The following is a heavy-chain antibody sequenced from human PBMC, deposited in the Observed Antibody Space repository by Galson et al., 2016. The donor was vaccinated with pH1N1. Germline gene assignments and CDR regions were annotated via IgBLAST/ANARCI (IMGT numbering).Heavy chain of an antibody. D-gene: IGHD1-14*01. V-gene: IGHV3-15*01. CDR1: GFTLSEAW. CDR3: ATDYLYNINGIFLDYFDS. J-gene: IGHJ4*02. CDR2: IKDESVGGAT. Sequence: SLRLSCATSGFTLSEAWMSWIRQAPGKGPEWVGRIKDESVGGATDYAAPVEGRFTISRDNSRNILYLHMNSLKTEDTAGYYCATDYLYNINGIFLDYFDSWGQGTLVTVSS.